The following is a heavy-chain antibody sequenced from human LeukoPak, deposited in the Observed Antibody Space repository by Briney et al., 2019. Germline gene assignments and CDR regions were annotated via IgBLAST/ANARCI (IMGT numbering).Heavy chain of an antibody. CDR2: ISGSGGST. Sequence: GGSLRLSCAASGFTFSSYAMRWVRQAPGKGLEWVSAISGSGGSTYYADSVKGRFTISRDNSKNTPYLQMNSLRAEDTAVYYCAKDVLLWFGEGNYSDYWGQGTLVTVSS. CDR3: AKDVLLWFGEGNYSDY. CDR1: GFTFSSYA. D-gene: IGHD3-10*01. V-gene: IGHV3-23*01. J-gene: IGHJ4*02.